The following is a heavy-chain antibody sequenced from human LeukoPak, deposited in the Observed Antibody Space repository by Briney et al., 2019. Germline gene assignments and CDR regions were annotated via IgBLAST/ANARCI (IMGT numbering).Heavy chain of an antibody. CDR3: ARITTNYFDP. Sequence: SETLPLTCTVSGYSLSSGYYWGWIRQPPGKGLEWIGSNSHRGSTYYNPSLKSRLTISLDTSKNQFSLKLTSVTAADTAVYYCARITTNYFDPWGQGTLVTVSS. CDR2: NSHRGST. CDR1: GYSLSSGYY. D-gene: IGHD3-22*01. V-gene: IGHV4-38-2*02. J-gene: IGHJ5*02.